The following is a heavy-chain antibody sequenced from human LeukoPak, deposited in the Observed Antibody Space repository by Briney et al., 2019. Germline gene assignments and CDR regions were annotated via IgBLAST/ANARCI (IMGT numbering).Heavy chain of an antibody. CDR3: AREILGSGSYPDF. Sequence: GGSLRLSCAASGFAFNTYAMHWVRQAPGQGLEWVALIWHDGSHKFYSNSVRGQFTISRDNSRNTVSLQMNNLRPEDTAVYYCAREILGSGSYPDFWGQGTPVTVSS. V-gene: IGHV3-33*01. D-gene: IGHD3-10*01. CDR2: IWHDGSHK. CDR1: GFAFNTYA. J-gene: IGHJ4*02.